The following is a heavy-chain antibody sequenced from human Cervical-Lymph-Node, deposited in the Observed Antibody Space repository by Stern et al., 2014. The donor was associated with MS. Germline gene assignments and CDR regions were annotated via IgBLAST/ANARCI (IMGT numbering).Heavy chain of an antibody. CDR1: GFTFSSYW. CDR2: ISSDGSKT. CDR3: VRDGLWWWD. V-gene: IGHV3-74*01. Sequence: EVQLVESGGGLVQPGGSLRLSCAASGFTFSSYWMHWVRQAPGKGLGWVSRISSDGSKTIYADSVTGRFTFSRDNAKNTLYLQMNSLRAEDTAVYYCVRDGLWWWDWGQGTLVTVSS. J-gene: IGHJ4*02. D-gene: IGHD2-21*01.